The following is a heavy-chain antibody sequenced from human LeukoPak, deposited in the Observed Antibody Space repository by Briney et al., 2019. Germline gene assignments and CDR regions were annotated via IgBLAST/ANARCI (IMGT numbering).Heavy chain of an antibody. CDR3: AREGPYNAFDI. Sequence: SGTLSLTCTVSGASVANSDWWTWVRQPPGEGLEWIGEIFHGGTTKYNPSLKSRLTLSLDTSKNQFSLKVTSVTAADTAVYYCAREGPYNAFDIWGQGTMVTVSS. CDR2: IFHGGTT. CDR1: GASVANSDW. J-gene: IGHJ3*02. V-gene: IGHV4-4*02.